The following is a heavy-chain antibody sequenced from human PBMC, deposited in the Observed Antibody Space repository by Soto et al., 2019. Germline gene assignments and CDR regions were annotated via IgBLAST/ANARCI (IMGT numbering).Heavy chain of an antibody. CDR3: ARGGWGERVLYYGMDV. Sequence: QEQLVESGGGVVQPGRPLRLACAASGFTFSTDAMHWVRQAPGKGREWVAVISYDAKKIHYADSVKGRFTISIDNSKDTLYLHMNRLRAEDTSMYYCARGGWGERVLYYGMDVWGQGTTVIVSS. CDR2: ISYDAKKI. V-gene: IGHV3-30*03. D-gene: IGHD6-19*01. CDR1: GFTFSTDA. J-gene: IGHJ6*02.